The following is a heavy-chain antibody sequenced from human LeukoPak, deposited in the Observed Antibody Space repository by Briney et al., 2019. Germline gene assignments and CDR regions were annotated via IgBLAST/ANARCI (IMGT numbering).Heavy chain of an antibody. CDR2: ISYDGSNK. Sequence: GGSLRLSCAASGFTFSSYGMHWVRQAPGKGLEWVAVISYDGSNKYYADSVKGRFTISRDNSKNTLYLQMNSLRAEDTAVYYCANGIQLWLLIDYWGQGTLVTVSS. CDR1: GFTFSSYG. J-gene: IGHJ4*02. V-gene: IGHV3-30*18. CDR3: ANGIQLWLLIDY. D-gene: IGHD5-18*01.